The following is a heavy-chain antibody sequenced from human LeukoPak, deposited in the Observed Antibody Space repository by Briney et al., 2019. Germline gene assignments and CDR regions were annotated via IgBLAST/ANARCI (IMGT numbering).Heavy chain of an antibody. D-gene: IGHD3-9*01. Sequence: SGTLSLTCAVSGCSISSSNWWSWGQQPPGKGLKWIGEIYHSGSTNYNPPLKSRVTISVDKSKNQFSLKLRSVTAADTAVYYCARDRKGYDILTGYYSGFNFDLWGRGTLVTVSS. CDR1: GCSISSSNW. V-gene: IGHV4-4*02. CDR3: ARDRKGYDILTGYYSGFNFDL. J-gene: IGHJ2*01. CDR2: IYHSGST.